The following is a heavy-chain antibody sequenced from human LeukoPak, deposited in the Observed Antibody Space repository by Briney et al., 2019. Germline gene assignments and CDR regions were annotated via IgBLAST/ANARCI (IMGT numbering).Heavy chain of an antibody. CDR1: GYTFTGYY. CDR2: INPNSGGT. V-gene: IGHV1-2*02. D-gene: IGHD6-13*01. Sequence: ASVKVSCKASGYTFTGYYMHWVRQAPGQGLEWMGWINPNSGGTNYAQKFQGRVTMTRDTSISTAYMELSRLRSDDTAVYYCARDCTGYGSSWSHYYYGMDVWGQGTTVTVSS. J-gene: IGHJ6*02. CDR3: ARDCTGYGSSWSHYYYGMDV.